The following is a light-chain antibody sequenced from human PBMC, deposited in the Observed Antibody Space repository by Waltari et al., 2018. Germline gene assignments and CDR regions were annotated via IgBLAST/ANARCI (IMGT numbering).Light chain of an antibody. CDR1: QTILYNSNYKNY. V-gene: IGKV4-1*01. CDR2: WAS. Sequence: IVMTQSPASLSVSLCERATLHCKASQTILYNSNYKNYLAGYPQKPVQPPRQLIYWASTREAGVPDRFSGSGFGTDFTLTISNLQAEDVAVDYCQQYYSRRTLGQGNKVEI. CDR3: QQYYSRRT. J-gene: IGKJ1*01.